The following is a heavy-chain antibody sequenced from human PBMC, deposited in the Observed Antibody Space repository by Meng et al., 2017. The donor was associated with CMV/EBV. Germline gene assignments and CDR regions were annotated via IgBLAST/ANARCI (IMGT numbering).Heavy chain of an antibody. Sequence: WVRLMPGKGLEWLAHIDWDDDQFYSTSLKTRLTISKDTSKNQVVLTMTNMDPVDTATYYCAHRRSEYYYYGMDVWGQGTTVTVSS. CDR2: IDWDDDQ. J-gene: IGHJ6*02. D-gene: IGHD1-26*01. CDR3: AHRRSEYYYYGMDV. V-gene: IGHV2-70*12.